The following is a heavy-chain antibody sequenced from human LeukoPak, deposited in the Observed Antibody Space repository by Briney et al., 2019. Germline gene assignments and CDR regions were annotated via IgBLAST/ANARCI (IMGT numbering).Heavy chain of an antibody. CDR2: ISGSGAVT. CDR1: GAAFSGYG. D-gene: IGHD2-2*02. J-gene: IGHJ6*02. Sequence: PGASLRLSCAAAGAAFSGYGMSWVRQAPGKGLGWVSVISGSGAVTYYADSVKGRFTISRDNSKNTVYLQMNSLRGEDTAVYYCAKGSPACYNGMDVWGQGTTVTVSS. V-gene: IGHV3-23*01. CDR3: AKGSPACYNGMDV.